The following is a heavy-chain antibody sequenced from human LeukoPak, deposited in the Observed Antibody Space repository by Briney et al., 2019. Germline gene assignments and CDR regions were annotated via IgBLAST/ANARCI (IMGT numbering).Heavy chain of an antibody. CDR3: TTDSYCSTTTCYASPNYYYGLDA. CDR2: IYRNADGGTT. D-gene: IGHD2-2*01. J-gene: IGHJ6*02. Sequence: PGGSLRLSCAASGFTFSNAWMTWVRQAPGKGLEWVGRIYRNADGGTTDYAAPVKGRFTISRDDSKNTLYLQMNSLKTEDTAVYYCTTDSYCSTTTCYASPNYYYGLDAWGQGTSLTVSS. V-gene: IGHV3-15*05. CDR1: GFTFSNAW.